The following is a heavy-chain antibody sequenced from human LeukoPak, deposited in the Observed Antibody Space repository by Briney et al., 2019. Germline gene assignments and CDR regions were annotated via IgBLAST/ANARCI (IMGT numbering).Heavy chain of an antibody. CDR3: ARLRVQNYGGNWGFDY. V-gene: IGHV4-38-2*02. CDR1: GYSISSISSTYY. J-gene: IGHJ4*02. D-gene: IGHD4-23*01. CDR2: IHHSGST. Sequence: SETLSLTCTVSGYSISSISSTYYWGWVRQSPGEGLEWIGSIHHSGSTYYNPSLQSRVTISIDTSKNQFSLKLSSVTAADTAVYYCARLRVQNYGGNWGFDYWGQGTLVTVSS.